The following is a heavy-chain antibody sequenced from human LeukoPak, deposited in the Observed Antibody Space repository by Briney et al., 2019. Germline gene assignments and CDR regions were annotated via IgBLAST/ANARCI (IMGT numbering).Heavy chain of an antibody. Sequence: SETLSLTCTVSGGSISSYYWSWIRQPPGKGLEWIGYIYYSGSTNYNPSLKSRVTISVDTSKNQFSLKLSSVTAADTAVYYCAGCGSGGSCYDRYFDPWGQGTLVTVSS. CDR2: IYYSGST. D-gene: IGHD2-15*01. V-gene: IGHV4-59*01. J-gene: IGHJ5*02. CDR1: GGSISSYY. CDR3: AGCGSGGSCYDRYFDP.